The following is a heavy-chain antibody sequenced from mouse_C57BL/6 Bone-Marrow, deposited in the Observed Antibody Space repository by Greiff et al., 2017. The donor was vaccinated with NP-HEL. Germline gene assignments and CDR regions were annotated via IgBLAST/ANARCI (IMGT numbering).Heavy chain of an antibody. D-gene: IGHD1-1*01. J-gene: IGHJ2*01. Sequence: QVQLLQPGAELVKPGASVKLSCKASGYTFTSYWMHWVKQRPGQGLEWIGMIHPNIGSTNYNEKFKSKATLTVDKSSSPAYMQLRSLSSEDSVVSYNANAITTVVATDNLGYRGQGTTLTVPS. CDR3: ANAITTVVATDNLGY. V-gene: IGHV1-64*01. CDR1: GYTFTSYW. CDR2: IHPNIGST.